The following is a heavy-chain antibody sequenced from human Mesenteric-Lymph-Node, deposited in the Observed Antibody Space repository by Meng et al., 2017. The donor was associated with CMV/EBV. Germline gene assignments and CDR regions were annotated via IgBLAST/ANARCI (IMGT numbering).Heavy chain of an antibody. CDR2: INHSGST. V-gene: IGHV4-39*07. CDR3: ARTNYDFWSGYYEN. D-gene: IGHD3-3*01. Sequence: SETLSLTCTVSGGSISSSSYYWGWIRQPPGKGLEWIGEINHSGSTNYNPSLKSRVTISVDTSKNQFSLKLSSVTAADTAVYYCARTNYDFWSGYYENWGQGTLVTVSS. CDR1: GGSISSSSYY. J-gene: IGHJ4*02.